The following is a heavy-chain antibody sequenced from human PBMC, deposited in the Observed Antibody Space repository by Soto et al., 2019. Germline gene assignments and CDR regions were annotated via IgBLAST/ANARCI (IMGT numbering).Heavy chain of an antibody. CDR3: ARGDSQYYYGSGSYNYFDY. Sequence: ASVKVSCKASGYTFTSYDINWVRQATGQGLEWMGWMNPNSGNTGYAQKFQGRVTMTRNTSISTAYMELSSLRSEDTAVYYCARGDSQYYYGSGSYNYFDYWGQGTLVTASS. CDR2: MNPNSGNT. V-gene: IGHV1-8*01. J-gene: IGHJ4*02. CDR1: GYTFTSYD. D-gene: IGHD3-10*01.